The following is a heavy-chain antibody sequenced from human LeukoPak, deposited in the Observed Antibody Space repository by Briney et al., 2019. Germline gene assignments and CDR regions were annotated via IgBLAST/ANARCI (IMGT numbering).Heavy chain of an antibody. CDR1: GCSFPSYW. Sequence: GESLKISCKGSGCSFPSYWIGWVRQMPGKGLDWMGIIYPGDSDTRYSPSFQGQVTISADKSISTAYLQWSSLKASDTAMYYCARRGIAASGIGLNYFDYWGQGTLVTVSS. D-gene: IGHD6-13*01. CDR3: ARRGIAASGIGLNYFDY. CDR2: IYPGDSDT. V-gene: IGHV5-51*01. J-gene: IGHJ4*02.